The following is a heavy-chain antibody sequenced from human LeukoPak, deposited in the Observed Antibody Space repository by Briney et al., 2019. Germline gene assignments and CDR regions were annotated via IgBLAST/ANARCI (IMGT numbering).Heavy chain of an antibody. J-gene: IGHJ6*03. CDR3: ASAFYYYYYMDV. CDR1: GGSISSGSYY. CDR2: IYTSGST. Sequence: SQTLSLTCTVSGGSISSGSYYWSWIRQPAGKGLEWIGRIYTSGSTNYNPSLKSRVTISVDTFKNQFSLKLSSVTAADTAVYYGASAFYYYYYMDVWGNGTTVTVSS. V-gene: IGHV4-61*02.